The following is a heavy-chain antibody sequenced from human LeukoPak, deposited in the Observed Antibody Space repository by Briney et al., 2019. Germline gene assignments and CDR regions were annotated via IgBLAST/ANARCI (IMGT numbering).Heavy chain of an antibody. CDR3: ARGGKYYDFWSGYWSQLDY. J-gene: IGHJ4*02. V-gene: IGHV4-31*03. CDR1: GGSISSGGYY. D-gene: IGHD3-3*01. Sequence: SETLSLTCTVSGGSISSGGYYWSWIRQHPGKGLEWIGYIYYSGSTYYNPSLKSRVTISVDTSKNQFSQKLSSVTAADTAVYYCARGGKYYDFWSGYWSQLDYWGQGTLVTVSS. CDR2: IYYSGST.